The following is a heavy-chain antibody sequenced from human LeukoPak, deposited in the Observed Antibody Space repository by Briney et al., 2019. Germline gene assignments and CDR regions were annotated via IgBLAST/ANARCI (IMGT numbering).Heavy chain of an antibody. CDR2: IYSGGST. J-gene: IGHJ4*02. CDR1: GFTVSSNY. Sequence: GGSLRLSCAASGFTVSSNYMSWVRQAPGKGLEWVSVIYSGGSTYYADSVKGRFTISRHNSKNALYLQMNSLRAEDTAVYYCASLYLGYFDYWGQGTLVTVSS. D-gene: IGHD2-2*02. V-gene: IGHV3-53*04. CDR3: ASLYLGYFDY.